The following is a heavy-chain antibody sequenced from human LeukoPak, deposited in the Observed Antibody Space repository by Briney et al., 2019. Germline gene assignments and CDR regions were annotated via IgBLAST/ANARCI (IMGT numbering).Heavy chain of an antibody. CDR3: ASGALITSPTDY. D-gene: IGHD3-16*01. CDR2: ISYDGSNK. V-gene: IGHV3-30*04. J-gene: IGHJ4*02. CDR1: GFTFSSYA. Sequence: GRSLRLSCAASGFTFSSYAMHWVRQAPGKGLEWVAVISYDGSNKYYADSVKGRFTISRDNSKNTLYLQMNSLRAEDTAVYYCASGALITSPTDYWGQGTLVTVSS.